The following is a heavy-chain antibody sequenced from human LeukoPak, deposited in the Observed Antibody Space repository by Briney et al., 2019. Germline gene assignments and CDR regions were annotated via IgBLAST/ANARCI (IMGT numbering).Heavy chain of an antibody. D-gene: IGHD3-22*01. Sequence: SETLSLTCTVSGGSISSYYWSWIRQPAGKGLEWIGRIYTSGSTNYNPSLKSRVTISIDTSNNQFSLKLNSVTAADTALYYCARVLRVDDYYGTTGYAFDIWGQGTMVTVSS. CDR3: ARVLRVDDYYGTTGYAFDI. CDR1: GGSISSYY. V-gene: IGHV4-4*07. CDR2: IYTSGST. J-gene: IGHJ3*02.